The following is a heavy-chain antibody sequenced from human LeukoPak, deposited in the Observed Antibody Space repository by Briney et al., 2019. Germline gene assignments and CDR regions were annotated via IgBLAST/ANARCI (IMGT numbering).Heavy chain of an antibody. D-gene: IGHD2-15*01. J-gene: IGHJ4*02. V-gene: IGHV4-39*07. CDR3: ATVVVVAATTKYYFDY. CDR2: IYYSGST. Sequence: SETLSLTCAVSGGSISTSNSYWGWIRRPPGKGLEWVGSIYYSGSTYYNPSLKSRVTISVDTSKNQFSLKLSSVTAADTAVYYCATVVVVAATTKYYFDYWGQGTLVTVSS. CDR1: GGSISTSNSY.